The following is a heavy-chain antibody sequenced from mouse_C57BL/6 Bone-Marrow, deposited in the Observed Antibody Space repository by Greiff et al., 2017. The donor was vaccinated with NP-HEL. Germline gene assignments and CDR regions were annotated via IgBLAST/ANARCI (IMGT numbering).Heavy chain of an antibody. J-gene: IGHJ4*01. CDR3: ARDIDGYYAMDY. CDR1: GFTFSDYY. CDR2: INYDGSST. V-gene: IGHV5-16*01. D-gene: IGHD2-3*01. Sequence: EVQLVESEGGLVQPGSSMKLSCTASGFTFSDYYMAWVRQVPEKGLEWVANINYDGSSTYYLDSLKSRFIISRDNAKNILYLQMSSLKSEDTATYYCARDIDGYYAMDYWGQGTSVTVSS.